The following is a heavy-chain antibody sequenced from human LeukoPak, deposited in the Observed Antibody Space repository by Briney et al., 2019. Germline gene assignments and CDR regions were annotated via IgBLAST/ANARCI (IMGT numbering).Heavy chain of an antibody. CDR1: GFTVSSNY. V-gene: IGHV3-53*01. J-gene: IGHJ4*02. D-gene: IGHD6-19*01. CDR2: IYRGVST. Sequence: GGSLRLSCAASGFTVSSNYMSWVRQAPGKGLEWVSVIYRGVSTYYADFVKGRFTISRDNSKNTLYLQMNSLRAEDTAVYYCARDREWLVFDYWGQGTLVTVSS. CDR3: ARDREWLVFDY.